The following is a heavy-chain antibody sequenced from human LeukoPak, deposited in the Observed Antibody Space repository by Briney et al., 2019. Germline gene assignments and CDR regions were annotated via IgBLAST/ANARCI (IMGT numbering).Heavy chain of an antibody. J-gene: IGHJ4*02. CDR3: ARDAIVGASDY. CDR1: GGSISSSSYY. D-gene: IGHD1-26*01. CDR2: IYYSGST. V-gene: IGHV4-39*07. Sequence: SETLSLTCTVSGGSISSSSYYWGWIRQPPGKGLEWIGSIYYSGSTYYNPSLKSRVTISVDTSKNQFSLKLSSVTAADTAVYYCARDAIVGASDYWGQGTLVTVSS.